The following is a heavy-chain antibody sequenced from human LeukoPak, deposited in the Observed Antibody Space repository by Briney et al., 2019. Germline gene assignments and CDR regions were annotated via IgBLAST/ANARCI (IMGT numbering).Heavy chain of an antibody. CDR3: ARDQDIVVVVAALRQREMGGFDP. Sequence: ASLKLSCKASGYTFTSYDINWVRQATGQGLEWMGWMSPKSGSTGYAEKLQGRVTMTRNTSISTAYMELSSLRSEDTAVYYCARDQDIVVVVAALRQREMGGFDPWGQGTLFTVSS. CDR2: MSPKSGST. CDR1: GYTFTSYD. J-gene: IGHJ5*02. D-gene: IGHD2-15*01. V-gene: IGHV1-8*01.